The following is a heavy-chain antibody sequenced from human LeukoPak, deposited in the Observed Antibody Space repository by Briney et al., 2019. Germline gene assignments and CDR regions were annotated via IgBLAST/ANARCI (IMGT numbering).Heavy chain of an antibody. Sequence: SVKLSCKASGGTFSSYAISWGRQAPGQGLEWMGGIIPIFGTANYAQKFQGRVTITADESTSTAYMELSSLRSEDTAVYYCARDQLAISGWYGGAYYFDYCGEGTLVTVSS. D-gene: IGHD6-19*01. CDR1: GGTFSSYA. CDR2: IIPIFGTA. V-gene: IGHV1-69*01. CDR3: ARDQLAISGWYGGAYYFDY. J-gene: IGHJ4*02.